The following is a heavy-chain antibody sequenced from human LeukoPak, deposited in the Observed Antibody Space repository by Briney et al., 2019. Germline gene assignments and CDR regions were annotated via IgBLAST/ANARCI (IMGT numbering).Heavy chain of an antibody. CDR2: INHSGST. Sequence: SETLSLTCAVYGGSFSGYYWSWIRQPPGKGLEWIGEINHSGSTNYNPSLKSRVTISVDTSKNQFSLKLSSVTAADTAVYYCASGYDLFDYWGKGTLVSVSS. D-gene: IGHD5-12*01. J-gene: IGHJ4*02. CDR3: ASGYDLFDY. CDR1: GGSFSGYY. V-gene: IGHV4-34*01.